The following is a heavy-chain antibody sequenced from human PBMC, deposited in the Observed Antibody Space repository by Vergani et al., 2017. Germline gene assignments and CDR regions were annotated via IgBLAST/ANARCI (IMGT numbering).Heavy chain of an antibody. Sequence: DVHLAESGGGFFQPGGSLRLSCSASGFSFNSYWMHWVRQVPGKGLLWVSRIKSDGSITAYADSVKGRFTISRDNAQNTLYLQMNSLRVEDTGVYYCARARCIETCYMSNWLDSWGQGTLVTGSS. CDR3: ARARCIETCYMSNWLDS. V-gene: IGHV3-74*03. J-gene: IGHJ5*01. D-gene: IGHD3-9*01. CDR1: GFSFNSYW. CDR2: IKSDGSIT.